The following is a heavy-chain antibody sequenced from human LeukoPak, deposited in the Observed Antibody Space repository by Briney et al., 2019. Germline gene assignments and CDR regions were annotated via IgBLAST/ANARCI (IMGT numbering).Heavy chain of an antibody. CDR2: ISYDGSNK. D-gene: IGHD6-13*01. CDR3: ARNPGVGSSWYRLHY. J-gene: IGHJ4*02. CDR1: GFTFSSYG. Sequence: GGSLRLSCAASGFTFSSYGMHWVRQAPGKGLEWVAVISYDGSNKYYADSVKGRFTISRDNSKNTLYLQMNSLRAEDTAVYYCARNPGVGSSWYRLHYWGQGTLVTVSS. V-gene: IGHV3-30*03.